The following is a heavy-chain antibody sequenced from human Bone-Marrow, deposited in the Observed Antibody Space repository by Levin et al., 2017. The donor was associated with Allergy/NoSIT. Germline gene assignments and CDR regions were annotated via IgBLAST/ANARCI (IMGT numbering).Heavy chain of an antibody. CDR1: GGSISSGGYY. CDR2: IYYSGST. CDR3: ARDGEMAEYYGSRNYGRGGYYMDV. V-gene: IGHV4-31*03. Sequence: TSETLSLTCTVSGGSISSGGYYWSWIRQHPGKGLEWIGYIYYSGSTYYNPSLKSRVTISVDTSKNQFSLKLSSVTAADTAVYYCARDGEMAEYYGSRNYGRGGYYMDVWGEGTTVTVSS. J-gene: IGHJ6*03. D-gene: IGHD3-10*01.